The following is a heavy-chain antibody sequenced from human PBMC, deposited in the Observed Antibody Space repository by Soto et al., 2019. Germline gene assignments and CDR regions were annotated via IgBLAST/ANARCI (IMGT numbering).Heavy chain of an antibody. J-gene: IGHJ6*02. CDR3: ARITFHCSSTSCHPTYYYYYGMDV. CDR2: IYYSGST. CDR1: GGSISSGGYY. Sequence: PSETLSLTCTVSGGSISSGGYYWSWIRQHPGKGLEWIGYIYYSGSTYYNPSLKSRVTISVDTSKNQFSLKLSSVTAADTAMYYCARITFHCSSTSCHPTYYYYYGMDVWGQGTTVTVSS. V-gene: IGHV4-31*03. D-gene: IGHD2-2*01.